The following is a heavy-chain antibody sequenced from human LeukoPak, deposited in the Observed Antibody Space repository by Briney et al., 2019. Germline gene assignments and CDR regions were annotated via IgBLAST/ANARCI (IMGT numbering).Heavy chain of an antibody. CDR1: GFTFSSYE. J-gene: IGHJ3*02. CDR2: ISSSGSTI. Sequence: GGSLRLSCAASGFTFSSYEMNWVRQAPGKGLEWVSYISSSGSTIYYADSVKGRFTISRDNAKNSLYLQMNSLRAEDTAVYYCARDGLYKRWLQNRKDAFDIWGQGTMVTVSS. V-gene: IGHV3-48*03. D-gene: IGHD5-24*01. CDR3: ARDGLYKRWLQNRKDAFDI.